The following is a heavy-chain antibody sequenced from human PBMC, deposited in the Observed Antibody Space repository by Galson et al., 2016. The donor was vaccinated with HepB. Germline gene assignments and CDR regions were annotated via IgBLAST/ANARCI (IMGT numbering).Heavy chain of an antibody. CDR2: ISSSSTYI. CDR3: ARDGRELVSHDYYSYMDV. D-gene: IGHD1-7*01. CDR1: GFTFSIYS. J-gene: IGHJ6*02. Sequence: SLRLSCAASGFTFSIYSMNWVRQAPGKGLEWVSSISSSSTYIYYADSVNGRFTISRDNAKKSLFLRMNSLRAEDTAVYYCARDGRELVSHDYYSYMDVWGQGTTVTVSS. V-gene: IGHV3-21*01.